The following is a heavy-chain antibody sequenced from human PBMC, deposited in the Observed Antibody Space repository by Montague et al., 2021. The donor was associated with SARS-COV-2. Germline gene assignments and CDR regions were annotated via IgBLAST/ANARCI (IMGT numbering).Heavy chain of an antibody. CDR2: GGST. D-gene: IGHD3-3*01. CDR3: ATSRFLEWLFTMDGTFDY. V-gene: IGHV3-23*01. Sequence: GGSTYYADSVKGRFTISRDNSKNTLYLQMNSLRAEDTAVYYCATSRFLEWLFTMDGTFDYWGKGTLVTVSS. J-gene: IGHJ4*02.